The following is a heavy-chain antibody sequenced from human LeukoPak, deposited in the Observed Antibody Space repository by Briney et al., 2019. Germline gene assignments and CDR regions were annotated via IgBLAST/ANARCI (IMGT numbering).Heavy chain of an antibody. CDR1: GGTFSSYA. Sequence: ASVKVSCKASGGTFSSYAISWVRQAPGQGLGWMGRIIPIFGTANYAQKFQGRVTITTDESTSTAYMELSSLRSEDTAVYYCARAEVATIPTWGQGTLVTVSS. V-gene: IGHV1-69*05. CDR2: IIPIFGTA. CDR3: ARAEVATIPT. D-gene: IGHD5-12*01. J-gene: IGHJ4*02.